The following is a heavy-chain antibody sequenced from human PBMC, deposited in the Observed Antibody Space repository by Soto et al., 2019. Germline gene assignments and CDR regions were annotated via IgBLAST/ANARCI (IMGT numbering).Heavy chain of an antibody. CDR3: ARKQLGYCSGGSGYYYYYGMDG. D-gene: IGHD2-15*01. Sequence: SVKVSCTASGGTFSSYAISWVRQAPGQGLEWMGGIIPIFGTANYAQKFQGRVTITADKSTSTAYMELSSLRSEDTAVYYCARKQLGYCSGGSGYYYYYGMDGWGQGTTVTV. CDR2: IIPIFGTA. J-gene: IGHJ6*02. V-gene: IGHV1-69*06. CDR1: GGTFSSYA.